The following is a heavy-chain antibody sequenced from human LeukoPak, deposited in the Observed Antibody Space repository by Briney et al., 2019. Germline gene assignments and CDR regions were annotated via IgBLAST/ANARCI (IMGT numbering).Heavy chain of an antibody. Sequence: PSETLSLTCAVYGGSFSGYYWSWIRQPPGKGLEWIGEINHSGSTNYNPSLESRVTISVDTSKNQFSLKLSSVTAADTAVYYCARGEYCSGGSCYSVYHYWGQGTLVTVSS. J-gene: IGHJ4*02. CDR3: ARGEYCSGGSCYSVYHY. CDR2: INHSGST. V-gene: IGHV4-34*01. D-gene: IGHD2-15*01. CDR1: GGSFSGYY.